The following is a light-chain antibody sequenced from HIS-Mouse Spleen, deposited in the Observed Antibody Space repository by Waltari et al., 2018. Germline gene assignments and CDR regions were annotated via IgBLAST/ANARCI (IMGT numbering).Light chain of an antibody. Sequence: EIVLTQSPGTLSLSPGERATLSCRASQSVSSSYLAWYQQKPGQAPRLLIYGASSRATGIPDRFSGSGSETDFTFTISRLEPEDFAVYYCHQYGSSWTFGQGTKVEIK. J-gene: IGKJ1*01. CDR3: HQYGSSWT. V-gene: IGKV3-20*01. CDR1: QSVSSSY. CDR2: GAS.